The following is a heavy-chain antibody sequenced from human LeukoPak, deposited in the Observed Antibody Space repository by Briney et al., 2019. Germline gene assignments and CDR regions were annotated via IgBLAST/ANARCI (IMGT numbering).Heavy chain of an antibody. CDR2: IKSKTDGGTT. J-gene: IGHJ3*02. CDR1: GFTFSSYW. Sequence: GSLRLSCAASGFTFSSYWMNWVRQAPGKGLEWVGRIKSKTDGGTTDYAAPVKGRFTISRDDSKNTLYLQMNSLRAEDTAVYYCARELRGIAAADAFDIWGQGTMVTVSS. D-gene: IGHD6-13*01. V-gene: IGHV3-15*01. CDR3: ARELRGIAAADAFDI.